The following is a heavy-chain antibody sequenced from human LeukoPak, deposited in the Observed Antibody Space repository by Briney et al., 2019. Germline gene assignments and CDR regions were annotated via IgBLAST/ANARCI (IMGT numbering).Heavy chain of an antibody. Sequence: GASVKVSCNASGYTFTGYYMHWVRQAPGQGLEWMGWINPNSGGTNYAQKFQGRVTMTRDTSISTAYMELSRLRSDDTAVYYCARTPRTVTTRVFDYLGQGTLVTVSS. D-gene: IGHD4-17*01. V-gene: IGHV1-2*02. CDR1: GYTFTGYY. CDR3: ARTPRTVTTRVFDY. J-gene: IGHJ4*02. CDR2: INPNSGGT.